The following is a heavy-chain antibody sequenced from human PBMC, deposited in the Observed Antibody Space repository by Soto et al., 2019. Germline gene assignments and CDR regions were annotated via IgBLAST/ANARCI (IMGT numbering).Heavy chain of an antibody. J-gene: IGHJ6*02. CDR3: ARDGHGMDV. CDR2: IFFTGIT. Sequence: QVQLQESGPGLVKPSETLSLTCTVSGGSVSSGNYHWTWIRQAPGKGLEWIGYIFFTGITNSNPSLESRVTISVDTSKNQFYLKLRSLTAADTAVYYCARDGHGMDVWGQGATVTVAS. CDR1: GGSVSSGNYH. V-gene: IGHV4-61*01.